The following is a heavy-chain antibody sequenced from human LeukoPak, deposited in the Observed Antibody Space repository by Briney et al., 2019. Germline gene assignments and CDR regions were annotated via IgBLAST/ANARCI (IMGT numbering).Heavy chain of an antibody. CDR2: IYYSGST. D-gene: IGHD6-13*01. CDR3: ARGLAAAGTSYFDY. V-gene: IGHV4-59*01. J-gene: IGHJ4*02. CDR1: GGSINSYY. Sequence: SETLSLTCTVSGGSINSYYWSWIRQPPGKGLEWIGYIYYSGSTNYSPSLKGRVIISVDTSKNQFSLKLSSVTAADTAVYYCARGLAAAGTSYFDYWGQGTLVTVSS.